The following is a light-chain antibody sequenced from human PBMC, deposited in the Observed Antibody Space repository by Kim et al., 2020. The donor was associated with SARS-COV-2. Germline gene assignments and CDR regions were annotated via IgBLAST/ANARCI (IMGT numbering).Light chain of an antibody. CDR2: QDS. Sequence: PGQTAGLTCSGDKLGDKYACWYQQKPGQSPVLVIYQDSKRPSGIPERFSGSNSGNTATLTISGTQAMDEADYYCQAWDSSTAEVVFGGGTQLTVL. CDR1: KLGDKY. J-gene: IGLJ2*01. V-gene: IGLV3-1*01. CDR3: QAWDSSTAEVV.